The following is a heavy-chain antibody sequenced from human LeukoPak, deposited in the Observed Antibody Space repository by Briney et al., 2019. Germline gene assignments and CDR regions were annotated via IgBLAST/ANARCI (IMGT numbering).Heavy chain of an antibody. Sequence: ASVKVSCKVSGYTLTELSMHWVRQAPGKGLEWMGGFDPEDGETIYAQKFQGRVTMTEDTSTDTAYMELSSLRSEDTAVYYCATMEVYNRWGVYYFDYWGQGTLVTVSS. CDR2: FDPEDGET. J-gene: IGHJ4*02. CDR3: ATMEVYNRWGVYYFDY. D-gene: IGHD1-14*01. CDR1: GYTLTELS. V-gene: IGHV1-24*01.